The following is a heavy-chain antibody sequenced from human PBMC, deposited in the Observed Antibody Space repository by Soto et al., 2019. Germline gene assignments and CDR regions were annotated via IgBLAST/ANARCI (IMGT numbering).Heavy chain of an antibody. Sequence: GSVKVSCKASGYTFTSYAMHWVRQAPGQRLEWMGWINAGNGNTKYSQKFQGRVTITRDTSASTAYMELSSLRSEDTAVYYCARAAITINYYYYGMDVWGQGTTVTVSS. CDR1: GYTFTSYA. J-gene: IGHJ6*02. CDR3: ARAAITINYYYYGMDV. V-gene: IGHV1-3*01. D-gene: IGHD3-3*01. CDR2: INAGNGNT.